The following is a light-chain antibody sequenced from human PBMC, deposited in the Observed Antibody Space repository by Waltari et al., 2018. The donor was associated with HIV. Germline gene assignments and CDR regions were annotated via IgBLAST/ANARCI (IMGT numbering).Light chain of an antibody. CDR3: AAWDDSMSGPHVV. V-gene: IGLV1-47*01. Sequence: QSVLTQPPSASGTPGQRVTISCSGSSSHIGSKYVYWYPQLPGTAPKLLTYRNNQRPSGVPDRFSGSKSGTAASLAISGLRSEDEADYYCAAWDDSMSGPHVVFGGGTKLTVL. CDR2: RNN. J-gene: IGLJ2*01. CDR1: SSHIGSKY.